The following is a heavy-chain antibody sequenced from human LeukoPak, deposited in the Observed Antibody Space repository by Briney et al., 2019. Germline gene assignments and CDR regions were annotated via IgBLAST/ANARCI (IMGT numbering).Heavy chain of an antibody. Sequence: GESLKISCKGSGYSFTSYWISWVRQMPGKGLGWMGRIDPSDPYTNYSPSFQGHVTISADKSINTAYLQWSSLKASDTAMYYCARFDTAMVTSYYGMDVWGQGTTVTVSS. D-gene: IGHD5-18*01. CDR3: ARFDTAMVTSYYGMDV. J-gene: IGHJ6*02. CDR2: IDPSDPYT. V-gene: IGHV5-10-1*01. CDR1: GYSFTSYW.